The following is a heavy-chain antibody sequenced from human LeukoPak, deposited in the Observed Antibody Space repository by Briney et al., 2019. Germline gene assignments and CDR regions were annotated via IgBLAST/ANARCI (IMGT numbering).Heavy chain of an antibody. J-gene: IGHJ4*02. CDR3: AAWGLHNY. CDR2: INLGGSVI. CDR1: GFAFRDYW. V-gene: IGHV3-7*01. Sequence: GGSLRPSCAASGFAFRDYWMNWVRQAPGKGLEWVANINLGGSVILYVDSVKGRFTASRDNAENSVSLQMNSLRAEDTAVYYCAAWGLHNYWGQGTLVTVSS. D-gene: IGHD7-27*01.